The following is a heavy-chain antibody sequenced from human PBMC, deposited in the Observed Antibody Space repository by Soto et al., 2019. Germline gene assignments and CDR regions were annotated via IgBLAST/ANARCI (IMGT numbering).Heavy chain of an antibody. V-gene: IGHV1-3*01. CDR3: ASSNIAAAPYGMDV. D-gene: IGHD6-13*01. Sequence: ASVKVSCKASGYTFNRYAMNWVRQAPGQRLEWMGWINAGNGNTKYSQKFQGRVTITRDTSASTAYMELSSLRSEDTAVYYCASSNIAAAPYGMDVWGQGTTVTVSS. CDR2: INAGNGNT. J-gene: IGHJ6*02. CDR1: GYTFNRYA.